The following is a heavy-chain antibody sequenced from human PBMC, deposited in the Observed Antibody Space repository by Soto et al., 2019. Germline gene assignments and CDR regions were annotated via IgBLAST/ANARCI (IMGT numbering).Heavy chain of an antibody. Sequence: SSETLSLTCTVSGGSISSYYWSWIRQPPGKGLEWIGYMYNTGGTVYNPSFKSRVTISVDTSKNQFSLKLNSVTAADTAVYYCARDLWGYCGTDCYPLDVWGQGTTVTVSS. D-gene: IGHD2-21*02. J-gene: IGHJ6*02. V-gene: IGHV4-59*01. CDR3: ARDLWGYCGTDCYPLDV. CDR2: MYNTGGT. CDR1: GGSISSYY.